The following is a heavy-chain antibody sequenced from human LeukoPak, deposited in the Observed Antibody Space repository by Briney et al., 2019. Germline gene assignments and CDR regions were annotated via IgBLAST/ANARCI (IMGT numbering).Heavy chain of an antibody. CDR3: ARDSSGYQ. J-gene: IGHJ4*02. CDR2: ISTGGSHI. Sequence: GGSLRLSCAASGFTFRSYSMNWVRQAPGKGLEWVASISTGGSHIYYADSVKGRFTISRDNAKNSLYLQMNSLRAEDTAVYYCARDSSGYQWGQGTLVTVSS. D-gene: IGHD3-22*01. V-gene: IGHV3-21*01. CDR1: GFTFRSYS.